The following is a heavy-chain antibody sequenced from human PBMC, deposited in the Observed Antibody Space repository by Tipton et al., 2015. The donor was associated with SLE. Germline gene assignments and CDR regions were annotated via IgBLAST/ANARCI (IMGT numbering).Heavy chain of an antibody. CDR2: INDRGRT. J-gene: IGHJ5*02. D-gene: IGHD1-26*01. CDR1: GGSFSGYY. V-gene: IGHV4-34*01. CDR3: ARETRVEATFSKYNRFDP. Sequence: TLSLTCAVYGGSFSGYYLNWVPQPPGEGVQWVGEINDRGRTNYKSALKSRVIISVDRSKNHLSLELHSVTAADTALYFCARETRVEATFSKYNRFDPWGQGTLVTVSS.